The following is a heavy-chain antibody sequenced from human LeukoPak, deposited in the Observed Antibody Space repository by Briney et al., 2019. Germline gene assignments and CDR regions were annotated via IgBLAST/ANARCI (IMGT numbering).Heavy chain of an antibody. V-gene: IGHV3-53*01. Sequence: GGSLRLSCAASGVTVSSNHMSWVRQAPGKGLEWVSFIYSGGSTYYADSVKGRFTISRDNSNNTLYLQMNSLRAEDTAVYYCARHAPPDPGATTPLDAFNIWGQGTMVTVSS. CDR2: IYSGGST. CDR3: ARHAPPDPGATTPLDAFNI. J-gene: IGHJ3*02. CDR1: GVTVSSNH. D-gene: IGHD1-26*01.